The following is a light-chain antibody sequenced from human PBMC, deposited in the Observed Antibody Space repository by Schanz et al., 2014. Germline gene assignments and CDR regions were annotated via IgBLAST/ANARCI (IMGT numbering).Light chain of an antibody. CDR1: HNINNW. CDR3: QQYNTYSYT. J-gene: IGKJ2*01. V-gene: IGKV1-5*01. CDR2: DAS. Sequence: DMQMTQSPSTLSASVGDRVTITCRASHNINNWLAWYQHKPGKAPKLLIYDASTLQSGVPSRFSGSGSGTEFTLTISSLQPDDFATYYCQQYNTYSYTFGQGTKLEIK.